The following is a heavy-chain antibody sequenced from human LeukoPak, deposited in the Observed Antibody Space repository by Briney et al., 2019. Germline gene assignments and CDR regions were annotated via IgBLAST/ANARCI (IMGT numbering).Heavy chain of an antibody. J-gene: IGHJ4*02. CDR3: ARVAPNRRYCSGGSCLNYFDY. CDR1: GGTFSSYA. Sequence: ASVKVSCKASGGTFSSYAISWVRQAPGQGLEWMGGIIPIFGTANYAQKFQGRVTINADKSTSTAYMELSSLRSEDTAVYYCARVAPNRRYCSGGSCLNYFDYWGQGTLVTVSS. D-gene: IGHD2-15*01. CDR2: IIPIFGTA. V-gene: IGHV1-69*06.